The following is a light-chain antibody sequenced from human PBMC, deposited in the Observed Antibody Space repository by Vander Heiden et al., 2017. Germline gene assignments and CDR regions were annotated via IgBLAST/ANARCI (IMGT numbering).Light chain of an antibody. CDR2: STS. CDR3: QQSYSAPWT. CDR1: QPINSY. Sequence: DSQMIQTPSSLSAAVGDRVTITFQSRQPINSYLDWYQEKPGKPPNLLIYSTSTLQSGVPSRFSGSGSGPDFTLTIRSVQPEDVATYFCQQSYSAPWTFGQGTKVEIK. V-gene: IGKV1-39*01. J-gene: IGKJ1*01.